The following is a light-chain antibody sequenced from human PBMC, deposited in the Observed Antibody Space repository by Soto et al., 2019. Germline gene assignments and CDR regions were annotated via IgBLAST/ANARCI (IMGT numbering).Light chain of an antibody. V-gene: IGKV3-15*01. Sequence: EIVMTQSPATVSVSLGERATLSCRASQSVGSNLAWYQQKPGQAPRLLIYGTSTRATGIPARFSGSGSGTEFTLTISSLQSEDFAVYYCQQYNDWPPKWTFGQGTKVDIK. J-gene: IGKJ1*01. CDR1: QSVGSN. CDR3: QQYNDWPPKWT. CDR2: GTS.